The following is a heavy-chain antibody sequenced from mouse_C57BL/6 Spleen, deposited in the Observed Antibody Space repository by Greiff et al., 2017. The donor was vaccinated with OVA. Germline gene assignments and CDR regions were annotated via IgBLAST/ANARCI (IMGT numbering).Heavy chain of an antibody. CDR3: ARSYSDYDVLAWFAY. V-gene: IGHV1-7*01. J-gene: IGHJ3*01. Sequence: VQLQQSGAELAKPGASVKLSCKASGYTFTSYWMHWVKQRPGQGLEWIGDINPSSGYTKYNQKFKDKATLTADKSSSTAYMQLSSLTYEDAAVYYCARSYSDYDVLAWFAYWGKGTLVTVSA. CDR1: GYTFTSYW. CDR2: INPSSGYT. D-gene: IGHD2-4*01.